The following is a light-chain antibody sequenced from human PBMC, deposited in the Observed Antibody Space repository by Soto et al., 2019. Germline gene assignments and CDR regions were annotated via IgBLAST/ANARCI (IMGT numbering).Light chain of an antibody. CDR2: GNT. V-gene: IGLV1-40*01. CDR1: SSNIGTGYD. Sequence: QSVLTQPPSVSGAPGQRVTISCTGSSSNIGTGYDVHWYQQLPGTAPKLLIYGNTNRPSGVPDRFSGSESGTSASLAITGLQAEDEADYYCQSWDSSLSGVVFGGGTKLTVL. CDR3: QSWDSSLSGVV. J-gene: IGLJ3*02.